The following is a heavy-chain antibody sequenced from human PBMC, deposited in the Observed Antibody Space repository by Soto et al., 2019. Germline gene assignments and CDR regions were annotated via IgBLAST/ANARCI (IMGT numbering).Heavy chain of an antibody. V-gene: IGHV3-11*01. CDR3: ACLGGDCYLNWFDP. D-gene: IGHD2-21*02. CDR2: MSSSGSTI. J-gene: IGHJ5*02. CDR1: GFHFSGYY. Sequence: GGSLRLSCAASGFHFSGYYMSWIRQAPGKGLEWLSYMSSSGSTIYYADSVKGRFTISRDNAKNSLYLQMNSLRAEDTAVYYCACLGGDCYLNWFDPWGQGTLVTVSS.